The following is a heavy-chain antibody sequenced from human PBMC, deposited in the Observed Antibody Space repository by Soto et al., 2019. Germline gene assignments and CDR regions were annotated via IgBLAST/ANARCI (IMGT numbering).Heavy chain of an antibody. D-gene: IGHD6-13*01. V-gene: IGHV1-8*01. J-gene: IGHJ6*03. CDR3: ARGILGAAAGVVWGYYYYYMDV. CDR2: MNPNSGNT. Sequence: ASVKVSCKASGYTFTSYDINWVRQATGQGLEWMGWMNPNSGNTGYAQKFQGRVTMTRNTSISTAYMELSSLRSEDTAVYYCARGILGAAAGVVWGYYYYYMDVWGKGTTVTVSS. CDR1: GYTFTSYD.